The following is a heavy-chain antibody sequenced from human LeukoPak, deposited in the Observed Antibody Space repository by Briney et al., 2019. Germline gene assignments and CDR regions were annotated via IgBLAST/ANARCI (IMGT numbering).Heavy chain of an antibody. J-gene: IGHJ4*02. CDR3: ARPNYYDRSGYYAY. CDR2: IYPDDSDT. D-gene: IGHD3-22*01. V-gene: IGHV5-51*01. CDR1: GYSFTNYW. Sequence: GESLKISCKASGYSFTNYWIGWVRQTPGKGLEWVGIIYPDDSDTRYSPSFQGQVTISADESISTAYLQWSRLKASDTALYYCARPNYYDRSGYYAYWGQGTLVTVSS.